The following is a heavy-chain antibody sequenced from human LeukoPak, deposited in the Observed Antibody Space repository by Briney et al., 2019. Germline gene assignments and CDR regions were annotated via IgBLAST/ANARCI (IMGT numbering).Heavy chain of an antibody. J-gene: IGHJ4*02. Sequence: GGSLRLSCAVSGVSLSNYGMSWVRQAPGKGLEWVAGISGSGGGTNYADSVKGRFTISRDNPKNTLFLQMNRLRAEDTAVYFCAKRGVVIRVILVGFHKEAYYFDSWGQGALVTVSS. CDR3: AKRGVVIRVILVGFHKEAYYFDS. V-gene: IGHV3-23*01. CDR1: GVSLSNYG. CDR2: ISGSGGGT. D-gene: IGHD3-22*01.